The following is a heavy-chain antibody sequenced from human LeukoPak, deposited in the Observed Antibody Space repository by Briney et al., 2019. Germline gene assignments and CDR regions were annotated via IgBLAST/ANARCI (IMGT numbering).Heavy chain of an antibody. J-gene: IGHJ6*02. CDR2: ILGSGSAT. D-gene: IGHD6-13*01. CDR1: GFTFSTYA. V-gene: IGHV3-23*01. Sequence: GGSLRLSCAASGFTFSTYAMSWFRQAPGKGLEWVSSILGSGSATYYADSVKGRFTISRDNSQNTLYLQMNSLRAEDTAVYYCARETPGSSSWYGYYYYYYGMDVWGQGTTVTVSS. CDR3: ARETPGSSSWYGYYYYYYGMDV.